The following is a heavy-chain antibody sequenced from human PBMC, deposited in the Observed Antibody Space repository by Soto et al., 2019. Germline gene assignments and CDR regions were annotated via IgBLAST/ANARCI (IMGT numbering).Heavy chain of an antibody. J-gene: IGHJ2*01. CDR2: IYWDDDK. CDR1: VFSLTSKEVS. D-gene: IGHD1-1*01. Sequence: QITLRASGPTLVRPTQTLTLTCTFSVFSLTSKEVSVGWVRQAPGKALEWLGLIYWDDDKHYRPALRRRLTIIKNNSKKPGLLSMTNMDQVATATYYCAHRLRAATGIVPRVDGFFDLWGRGILVTVSS. CDR3: AHRLRAATGIVPRVDGFFDL. V-gene: IGHV2-5*02.